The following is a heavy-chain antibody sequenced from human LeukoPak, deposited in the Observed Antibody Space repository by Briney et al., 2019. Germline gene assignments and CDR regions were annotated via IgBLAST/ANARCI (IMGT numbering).Heavy chain of an antibody. Sequence: SETLSLTCAVYGGSFSGYYWSWIRQPPGKGLEWIGEINHSGSTNYNPSLKSRVTISVDTSKNQFSLKLSSVTAADTAVYYCARMGEMTMVVFDAFDIWGQGTMVTVSS. D-gene: IGHD4/OR15-4a*01. CDR2: INHSGST. CDR1: GGSFSGYY. J-gene: IGHJ3*02. CDR3: ARMGEMTMVVFDAFDI. V-gene: IGHV4-34*01.